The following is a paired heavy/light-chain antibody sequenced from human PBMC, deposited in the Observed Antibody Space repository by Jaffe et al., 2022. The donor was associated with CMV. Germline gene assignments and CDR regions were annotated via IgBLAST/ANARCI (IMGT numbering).Heavy chain of an antibody. J-gene: IGHJ3*02. CDR1: GFTVSSNY. CDR3: ARERGRWDAFDI. Sequence: EVQLVESGGGLIQPGGSLRLSCAASGFTVSSNYMSWVRQAPGKGLEWVSLIYSGGGTYYADSVKGRFTISRDDSQNTLYLQMHSLRAEDTAVYYCARERGRWDAFDIWGQGTMVTVSS. V-gene: IGHV3-53*01. D-gene: IGHD2-15*01. CDR2: IYSGGGT.
Light chain of an antibody. CDR2: WAS. Sequence: DIVMTQSPNSLAVSLGERATINCKSSQSVLYSSNNKNYLAWYQQKPGQPPKLLIYWASTRESGVPDRFSGSGSGTDFTLTISSLQAEDVAVYYCQQYYSTPYTFGQGTKLEIK. CDR1: QSVLYSSNNKNY. V-gene: IGKV4-1*01. CDR3: QQYYSTPYT. J-gene: IGKJ2*01.